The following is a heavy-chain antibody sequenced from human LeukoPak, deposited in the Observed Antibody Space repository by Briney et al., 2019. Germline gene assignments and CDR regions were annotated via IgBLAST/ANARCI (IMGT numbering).Heavy chain of an antibody. CDR3: AKDARITMIVVVIPPRPFDY. CDR2: ISGSGGST. D-gene: IGHD3-22*01. V-gene: IGHV3-23*01. Sequence: GGSLRLSCAASGFTFSNAWMSWVRQAPGKGLEWVSAISGSGGSTYYADSAKGRFTISRDNSKNTLYLQMNSLRAEDTAVYYCAKDARITMIVVVIPPRPFDYWGQGTLVTASS. J-gene: IGHJ4*02. CDR1: GFTFSNAW.